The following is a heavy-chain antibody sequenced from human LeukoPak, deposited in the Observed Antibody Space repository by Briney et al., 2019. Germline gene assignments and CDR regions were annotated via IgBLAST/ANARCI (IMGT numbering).Heavy chain of an antibody. V-gene: IGHV3-23*01. CDR3: AKVRQISGYFFDY. J-gene: IGHJ4*01. D-gene: IGHD2-15*01. Sequence: GGSLRLSCEASGFTVINSAMSWVRQAPGKGLEWVSAINDGGGFTYHADSVKGRFTISKDSFKNTLYLQMNSLRAEDTAVYYCAKVRQISGYFFDYWGHGTLVTVSS. CDR2: INDGGGFT. CDR1: GFTVINSA.